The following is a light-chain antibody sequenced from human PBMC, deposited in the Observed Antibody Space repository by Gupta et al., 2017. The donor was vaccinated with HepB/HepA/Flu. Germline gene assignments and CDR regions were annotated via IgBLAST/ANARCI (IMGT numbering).Light chain of an antibody. CDR1: SSNIGNNY. V-gene: IGLV1-51*02. CDR3: GTWDSSLSAGV. Sequence: VSAAPGQKVTISCSGSSSNIGNNYVSWYQQLPGTAPKLLIYENNKRPSGIPDRFSGSKSGTSATLGITGLQTGDEADYYCGTWDSSLSAGVFGGGTKLTVL. CDR2: ENN. J-gene: IGLJ3*02.